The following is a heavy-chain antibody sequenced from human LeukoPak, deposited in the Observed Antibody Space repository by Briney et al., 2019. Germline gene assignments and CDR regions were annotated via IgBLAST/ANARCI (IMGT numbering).Heavy chain of an antibody. V-gene: IGHV4-4*02. CDR1: GDSISSTNW. CDR3: ARGGDYGDGNWFDP. CDR2: IYHSGST. Sequence: SGTLSLTSAVSGDSISSTNWWTWVRQPPGKGLEWIGEIYHSGSTNYNPSLKSRLTISVDKSKNQFSLNMRSVTAADTAVYYCARGGDYGDGNWFDPWGQGTLVTVSS. D-gene: IGHD4-17*01. J-gene: IGHJ5*02.